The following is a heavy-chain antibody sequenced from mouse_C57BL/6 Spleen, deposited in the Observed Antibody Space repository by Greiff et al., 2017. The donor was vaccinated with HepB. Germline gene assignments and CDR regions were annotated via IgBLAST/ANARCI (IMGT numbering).Heavy chain of an antibody. V-gene: IGHV1-55*01. J-gene: IGHJ2*01. Sequence: QGQLQQPGAELVKPGASVKMSCKASGYTFTSSWVTWVKQRPGQGLEWIGDIYPGSGSTNYNEKFKSKATLTVDTSSSTAYMQLSSLTSEDSAVYYCAKTAQATYYFDYWGQGTTLTVSS. CDR1: GYTFTSSW. CDR3: AKTAQATYYFDY. CDR2: IYPGSGST. D-gene: IGHD3-2*02.